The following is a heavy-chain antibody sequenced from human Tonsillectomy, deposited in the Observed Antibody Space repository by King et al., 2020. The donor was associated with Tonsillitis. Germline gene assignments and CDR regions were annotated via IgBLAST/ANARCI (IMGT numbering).Heavy chain of an antibody. CDR1: GFTFSSYA. Sequence: VQLVESGGGVVKPGRSLRLSCAASGFTFSSYAIHWVRQAPGKGLEWVAVISYDGSDKYYVDSVKGRFTISRDNSKNTLYLKMNSLSAEDTAVYYCARGTDGYYLDYWGQGTLVSVSS. CDR2: ISYDGSDK. V-gene: IGHV3-30*04. CDR3: ARGTDGYYLDY. D-gene: IGHD3-10*01. J-gene: IGHJ4*02.